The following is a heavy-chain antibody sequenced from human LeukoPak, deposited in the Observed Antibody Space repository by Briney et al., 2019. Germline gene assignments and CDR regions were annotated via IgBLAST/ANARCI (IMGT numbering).Heavy chain of an antibody. Sequence: SGTLSLTCAVSGGSISSSNWWSWVRQPPGKGLEWIGEIYHSGSTNYNPSLKSRVTISVDTSKNQFSLKLSSVTAADTAVYYCARGGVGATTWFDPWGQGTLVTVSS. CDR2: IYHSGST. J-gene: IGHJ5*02. CDR1: GGSISSSNW. V-gene: IGHV4-4*02. D-gene: IGHD1-26*01. CDR3: ARGGVGATTWFDP.